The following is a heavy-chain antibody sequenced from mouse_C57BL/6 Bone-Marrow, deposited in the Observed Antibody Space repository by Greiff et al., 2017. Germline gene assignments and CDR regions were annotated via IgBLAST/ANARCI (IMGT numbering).Heavy chain of an antibody. J-gene: IGHJ4*01. CDR1: GFSLTSYG. D-gene: IGHD1-1*01. V-gene: IGHV2-5*01. CDR3: AKNHYGSSLYAMDY. Sequence: VQLVESGPGLVQPSQSLSITCTVSGFSLTSYGVHWVRQSPGKGLEWLGVIWRGGSTDYNAAFMSRLSITKDNSKSQVFFKMNSLQADDTAIYYCAKNHYGSSLYAMDYWGQGTSVTVSS. CDR2: IWRGGST.